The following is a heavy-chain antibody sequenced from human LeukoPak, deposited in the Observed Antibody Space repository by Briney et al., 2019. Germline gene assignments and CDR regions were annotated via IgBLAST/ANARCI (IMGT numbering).Heavy chain of an antibody. CDR3: ARDPGANYYDSSGFYNAFDI. J-gene: IGHJ3*02. D-gene: IGHD3-22*01. CDR1: GLTFSSFE. Sequence: GGSLRLSCVASGLTFSSFEMNWVRQGPGKGLEWISYISPSGSTLHFADSVKGRFTISRDNAKNSLYLQMNSLRAEDAAVYYCARDPGANYYDSSGFYNAFDIWGQGTRVTVSS. CDR2: ISPSGSTL. V-gene: IGHV3-48*03.